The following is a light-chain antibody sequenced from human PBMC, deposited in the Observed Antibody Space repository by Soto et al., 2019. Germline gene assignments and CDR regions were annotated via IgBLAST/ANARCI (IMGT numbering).Light chain of an antibody. J-gene: IGKJ1*01. CDR1: QSISDW. CDR2: AAS. Sequence: DIQMTQSPSTLSASVGDRVTITCRASQSISDWLAWYQQKPGKAPKLLIFAASTLQSGAPSRFRGAGSETDFTLTINGLQPEDVATYYCQKYNSAPWTFGQGTKVEIK. CDR3: QKYNSAPWT. V-gene: IGKV1-27*01.